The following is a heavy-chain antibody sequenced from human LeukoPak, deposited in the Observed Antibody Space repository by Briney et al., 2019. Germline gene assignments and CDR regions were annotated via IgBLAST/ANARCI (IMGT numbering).Heavy chain of an antibody. Sequence: PGGSLRLSCAASGFTVSSNYMSWVRQAPGKGLEWVSLIYSGGSTSYADSVKGRFTFSRDNSKSTLYLQMNSLRAEDTAVYYCARDRVNWNDVGGLFDYWGQGTLVTVSS. CDR1: GFTVSSNY. V-gene: IGHV3-53*01. D-gene: IGHD1-1*01. CDR3: ARDRVNWNDVGGLFDY. CDR2: IYSGGST. J-gene: IGHJ4*02.